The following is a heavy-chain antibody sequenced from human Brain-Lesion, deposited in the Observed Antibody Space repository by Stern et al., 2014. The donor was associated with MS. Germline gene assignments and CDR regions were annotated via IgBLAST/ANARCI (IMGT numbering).Heavy chain of an antibody. CDR3: ARELPDLNAFDI. V-gene: IGHV4-4*02. CDR2: IYHSGGT. Sequence: QLQLQESGPGLVKPSGTLSLTCAVSGGSISSSNWWSWVRQSPGKGLVWIGEIYHSGGTKYSPSFESRVIISVDKSKNQFSLKLSYVTAADTAVYYCARELPDLNAFDIWGQGTMVTVSS. D-gene: IGHD1-14*01. J-gene: IGHJ3*02. CDR1: GGSISSSNW.